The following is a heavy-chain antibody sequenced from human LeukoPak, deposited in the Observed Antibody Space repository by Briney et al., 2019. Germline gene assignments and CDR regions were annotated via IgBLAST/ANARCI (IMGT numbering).Heavy chain of an antibody. V-gene: IGHV4-30-2*01. D-gene: IGHD4-11*01. Sequence: SETLSLTCAVSGGSISSGGYSWSWIRQPPGKGLEWIGYIYHSGSTYYNPSLKSRVTISVDRSKNQFSLKLSSVTAADTAVYYCAREDDSSFDYWGQGTLVTASS. CDR2: IYHSGST. CDR3: AREDDSSFDY. J-gene: IGHJ4*02. CDR1: GGSISSGGYS.